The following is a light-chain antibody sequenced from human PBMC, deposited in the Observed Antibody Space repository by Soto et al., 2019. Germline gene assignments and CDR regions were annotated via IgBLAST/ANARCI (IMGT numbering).Light chain of an antibody. CDR3: QQVNDFPWT. Sequence: DIQMTQSPPSVSASVGDRVTITCRASQGVNIFLGWYQQKPGNAPKLLISSASILQTGVPSRFSGSRSGTDFSLTISSLHPEDFATYFCQQVNDFPWTFGQGTKVDVK. J-gene: IGKJ1*01. CDR1: QGVNIF. CDR2: SAS. V-gene: IGKV1-12*01.